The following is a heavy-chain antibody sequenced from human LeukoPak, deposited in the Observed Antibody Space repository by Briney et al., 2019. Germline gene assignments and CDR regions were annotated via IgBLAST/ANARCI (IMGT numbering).Heavy chain of an antibody. J-gene: IGHJ5*02. Sequence: PGGSLRLSCAASGFTFSNYAMTWVRQAPGKGLEWVSSITGSGGYTSYADSVKGRFTISRDNSKNTLYLQMNSLRAEDTAVYYCAREVRGYSYGYVSWGQGTLVTVSS. CDR1: GFTFSNYA. CDR2: ITGSGGYT. CDR3: AREVRGYSYGYVS. D-gene: IGHD5-18*01. V-gene: IGHV3-23*01.